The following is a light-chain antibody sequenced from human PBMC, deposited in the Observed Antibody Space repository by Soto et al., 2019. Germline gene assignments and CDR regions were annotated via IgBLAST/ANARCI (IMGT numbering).Light chain of an antibody. Sequence: DIQMTQSPSSLSASVGDRVTITCQASQDISNYLNWYQQKPGKAPKLLIYDASNLETGVPSRFSGSESGTDFTFNISSLQPEDIATYYCQHYHNLPPFTFGPGTKVDIK. J-gene: IGKJ3*01. CDR3: QHYHNLPPFT. CDR1: QDISNY. CDR2: DAS. V-gene: IGKV1-33*01.